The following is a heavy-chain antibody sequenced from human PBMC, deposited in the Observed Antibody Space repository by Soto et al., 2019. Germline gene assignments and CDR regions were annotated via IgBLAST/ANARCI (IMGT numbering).Heavy chain of an antibody. CDR3: SRGSEMDAAVDKLEFYYGMDL. D-gene: IGHD5-12*01. CDR2: IIPLFGTP. CDR1: GGTFSNYA. Sequence: SVKVSCKASGGTFSNYAFSWVRQAPGQGPEWMGGIIPLFGTPNYAQRFQARLTITADEYTSTAYMELSSLRSEDTAVYYCSRGSEMDAAVDKLEFYYGMDLWGQGTTVTV. J-gene: IGHJ6*02. V-gene: IGHV1-69*13.